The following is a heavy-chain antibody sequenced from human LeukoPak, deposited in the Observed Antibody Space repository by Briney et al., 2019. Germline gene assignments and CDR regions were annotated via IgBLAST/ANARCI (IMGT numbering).Heavy chain of an antibody. J-gene: IGHJ4*02. CDR3: ARDTEYYYDSSGYPPFDY. CDR2: ISAYNGNT. CDR1: GYTFTSSG. Sequence: GASVKVSCKASGYTFTSSGISWVRQAPGEGVEWMGWISAYNGNTNYAQKLQGRVTMTTDTSTSKTYKELTRLRFDHTAMDYWARDTEYYYDSSGYPPFDYWGQGTLVTVSS. D-gene: IGHD3-22*01. V-gene: IGHV1-18*01.